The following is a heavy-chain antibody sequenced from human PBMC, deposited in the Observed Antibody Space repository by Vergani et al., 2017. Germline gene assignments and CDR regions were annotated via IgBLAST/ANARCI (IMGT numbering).Heavy chain of an antibody. CDR2: INHSGST. CDR1: GWSFSGYY. CDR3: ASMAPDYYDSSGHRYYYYYMDV. D-gene: IGHD3-22*01. V-gene: IGHV4-34*01. Sequence: QVQLQQWGAGLLKPSETLSLTCAVYGWSFSGYYWSWIRQPPGKGLEWIGEINHSGSTNYNPSLKSRVTISVDTSKNQFSLKLSSVTAADTAVYYCASMAPDYYDSSGHRYYYYYMDVWGKGTTVTVSS. J-gene: IGHJ6*03.